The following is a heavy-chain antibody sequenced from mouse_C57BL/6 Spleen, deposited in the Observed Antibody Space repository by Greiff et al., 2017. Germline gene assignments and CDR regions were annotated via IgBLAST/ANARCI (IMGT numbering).Heavy chain of an antibody. CDR1: GFTFSDYY. Sequence: EVKLVESEGGLVQPGSSMKLSCTASGFTFSDYYMAWVRQVPEKGLEWVANINYDGSSTYYLDSLKSRFIISRDNAKNILYLQMSSLKSEDTATYYCARDRNSKSWFAYWGQGTLVTVSA. V-gene: IGHV5-16*01. D-gene: IGHD2-5*01. CDR3: ARDRNSKSWFAY. J-gene: IGHJ3*01. CDR2: INYDGSST.